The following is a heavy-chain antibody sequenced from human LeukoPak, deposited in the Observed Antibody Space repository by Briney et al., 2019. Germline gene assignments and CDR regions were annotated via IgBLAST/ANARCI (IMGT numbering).Heavy chain of an antibody. CDR3: ARESSASEFDY. V-gene: IGHV3-48*03. Sequence: GGSLRLSCAGTEVTFSTYEMNWVRQAPGKGLEWVSYISSRGGTIYYADSVKGRFTISRDNAKNSLYLQMNSLRAEDTAVYYCARESSASEFDYWGQGTLVTVSS. J-gene: IGHJ4*02. CDR1: EVTFSTYE. D-gene: IGHD6-6*01. CDR2: ISSRGGTI.